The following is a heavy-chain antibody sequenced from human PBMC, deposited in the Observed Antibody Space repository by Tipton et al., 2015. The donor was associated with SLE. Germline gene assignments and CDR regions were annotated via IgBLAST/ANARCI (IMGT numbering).Heavy chain of an antibody. Sequence: TLSLTCTVSGASISSSNYYWGWIRQPPGRGLGWIGTIYNSGYTFYNPSLKGRVTISVDSSKNQFSLKLNSVTAADTAVYYCARSTGNPLPFDLWGQGTLVSVSS. CDR1: GASISSSNYY. CDR2: IYNSGYT. CDR3: ARSTGNPLPFDL. V-gene: IGHV4-39*07. J-gene: IGHJ4*02. D-gene: IGHD5/OR15-5a*01.